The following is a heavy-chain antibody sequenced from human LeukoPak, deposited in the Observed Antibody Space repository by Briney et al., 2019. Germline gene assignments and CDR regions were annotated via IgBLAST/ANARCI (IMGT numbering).Heavy chain of an antibody. V-gene: IGHV1-8*01. CDR1: GYTFSNYD. CDR2: MNPNSGNT. Sequence: ASVKVSCKASGYTFSNYDINWVRQATGQGLEWMGWMNPNSGNTGYAQKFQGRVTMTRNTSISTAYMELSSLRSEDTAVYYCARAGGDYYYDSSGYDYWGQGTLVTVSS. CDR3: ARAGGDYYYDSSGYDY. D-gene: IGHD3-22*01. J-gene: IGHJ4*02.